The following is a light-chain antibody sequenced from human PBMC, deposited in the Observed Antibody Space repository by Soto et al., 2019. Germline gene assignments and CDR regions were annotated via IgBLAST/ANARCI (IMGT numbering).Light chain of an antibody. CDR1: QGISNY. V-gene: IGKV1-27*01. CDR2: AES. CDR3: QKYNRPPRT. J-gene: IGKJ1*01. Sequence: DIQMTQSPSSLSASVGDRVTITFRASQGISNYLAWYQQKPGQVPKLLIYAESTLQSGVPSRFSCRESVTEYTLSIRSLQTEDFSTDDCQKYNRPPRTCGQGTKVEIK.